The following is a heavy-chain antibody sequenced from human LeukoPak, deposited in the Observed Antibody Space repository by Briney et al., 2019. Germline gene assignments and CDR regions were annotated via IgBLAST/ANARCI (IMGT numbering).Heavy chain of an antibody. CDR2: FDPEDGET. J-gene: IGHJ3*02. CDR3: ATPGGYYDSSGYYYTNAFDI. V-gene: IGHV1-24*01. D-gene: IGHD3-22*01. Sequence: GASVTVSCKVSGYTLTELSMHWVRQAPGKGLEGMGGFDPEDGETIYAQKFQGRVTMTEDTSTDTAYMELSSLRSEDTAVYYCATPGGYYDSSGYYYTNAFDIWGQGTMVTVSS. CDR1: GYTLTELS.